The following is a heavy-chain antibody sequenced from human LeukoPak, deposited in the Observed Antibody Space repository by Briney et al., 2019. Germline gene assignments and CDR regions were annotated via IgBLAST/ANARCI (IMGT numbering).Heavy chain of an antibody. D-gene: IGHD6-13*01. CDR2: INHSGST. CDR1: GGSFSGYY. V-gene: IGHV4-34*01. Sequence: SETLSLTCAVYGGSFSGYYWSWIRQPPGKGLEWIGEINHSGSTIYNPSLKSRVTISVDTSKNQFSLKLSSVTAADTAVYYCARGGIIAAFGYWGQGTLVTVSS. CDR3: ARGGIIAAFGY. J-gene: IGHJ4*02.